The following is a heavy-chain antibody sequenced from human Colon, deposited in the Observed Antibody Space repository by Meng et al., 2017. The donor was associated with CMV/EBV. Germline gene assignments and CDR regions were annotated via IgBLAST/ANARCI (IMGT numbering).Heavy chain of an antibody. J-gene: IGHJ5*02. Sequence: SETLSLTCTVSGGSISSYYWTWIRQPPGKGLGWIGFIYDSGSTNYNPSLKSRVTISLDSSKNQFSLKLNSVTAADTAVYYCARGGGIVVVPAAIKWFDPWGQGTLVTVSS. CDR3: ARGGGIVVVPAAIKWFDP. V-gene: IGHV4-59*01. CDR1: GGSISSYY. D-gene: IGHD2-2*02. CDR2: IYDSGST.